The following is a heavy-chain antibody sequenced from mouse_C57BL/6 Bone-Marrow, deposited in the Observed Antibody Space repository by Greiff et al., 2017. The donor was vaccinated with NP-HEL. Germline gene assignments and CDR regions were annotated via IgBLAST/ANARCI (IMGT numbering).Heavy chain of an antibody. V-gene: IGHV1-82*01. J-gene: IGHJ4*01. CDR2: IYPGDGDT. CDR3: AREEPCLGY. CDR1: GYAFSSSW. Sequence: LVESGPELVKPGASVKISCKASGYAFSSSWMNWVKQRPGKGLEWIGRIYPGDGDTNYNGKFKGKATLTADKSSSTAYMQLSSLTSEDSAVYFCAREEPCLGYWGQGTSVTVSS.